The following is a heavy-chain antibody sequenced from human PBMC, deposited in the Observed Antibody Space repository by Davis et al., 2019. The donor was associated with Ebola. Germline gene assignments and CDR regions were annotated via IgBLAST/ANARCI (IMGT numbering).Heavy chain of an antibody. Sequence: GESLKISCAASGFTFSSYVMSWVRQAPGKGLEWVSFISGSGGSTNYADSVKGRFTISRDNSKNTLYLQMNSLRAEDTAVYYCAKDLRGHSNPVDYWGQGTLVTVSS. CDR2: ISGSGGST. V-gene: IGHV3-23*01. CDR1: GFTFSSYV. CDR3: AKDLRGHSNPVDY. D-gene: IGHD4-11*01. J-gene: IGHJ4*02.